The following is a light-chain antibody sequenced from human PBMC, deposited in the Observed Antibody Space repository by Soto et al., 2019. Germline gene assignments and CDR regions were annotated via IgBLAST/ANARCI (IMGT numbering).Light chain of an antibody. Sequence: DIVITQSPATLSVPPGERATLSCRASQSVNIYLAWYQQKPGQAPRLLIFGASYRATGIPARFSGSGSGTEFNLTISSLQSEDFAVYFCQQYDDWRRLTFGGGTKVDIK. CDR3: QQYDDWRRLT. CDR1: QSVNIY. CDR2: GAS. J-gene: IGKJ4*01. V-gene: IGKV3D-15*01.